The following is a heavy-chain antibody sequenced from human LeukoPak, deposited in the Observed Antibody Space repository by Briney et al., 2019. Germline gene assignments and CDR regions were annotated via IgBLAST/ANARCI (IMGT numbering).Heavy chain of an antibody. J-gene: IGHJ4*02. CDR3: ASVTELGYCSGGSCYYDY. CDR2: INPNSGGT. D-gene: IGHD2-15*01. CDR1: GYTFTGYY. Sequence: GASVKVSCKASGYTFTGYYMHWVRQAPGQGLEWMGRINPNSGGTNYAQKFQGRVTMTRDTSISTAYMELSRLRSDDTAVYYCASVTELGYCSGGSCYYDYWGREPWSPSPQ. V-gene: IGHV1-2*06.